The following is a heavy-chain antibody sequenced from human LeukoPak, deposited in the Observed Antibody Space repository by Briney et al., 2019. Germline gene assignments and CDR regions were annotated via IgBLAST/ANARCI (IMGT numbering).Heavy chain of an antibody. V-gene: IGHV3-48*01. Sequence: QPGGSLRLSCAASGFTFSSFEMNWVRQAPGKGLEWVSYISSSSSTIYYADSVKGRFTISRDNAKNSLYLQMNSLRAEDTAVYYCASRSSGYWGQGTLVTVSS. CDR3: ASRSSGY. CDR2: ISSSSSTI. D-gene: IGHD6-19*01. CDR1: GFTFSSFE. J-gene: IGHJ4*02.